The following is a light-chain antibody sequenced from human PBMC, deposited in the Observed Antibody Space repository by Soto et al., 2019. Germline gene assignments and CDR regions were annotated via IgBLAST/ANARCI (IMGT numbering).Light chain of an antibody. CDR1: QSVNSN. J-gene: IGKJ5*01. CDR3: QQYYNSAT. Sequence: ERVMTQSPSTLSVSPGYTLTLSCRASQSVNSNLAWYQQKPGQAPRILIYHASTRATGIPARFSGSGSGTDFTLTISRLEPEDFAVYYCQQYYNSATFGQGTRLEIK. V-gene: IGKV3D-15*01. CDR2: HAS.